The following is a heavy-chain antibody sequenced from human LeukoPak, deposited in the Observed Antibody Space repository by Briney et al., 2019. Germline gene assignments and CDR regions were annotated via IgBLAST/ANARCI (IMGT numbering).Heavy chain of an antibody. V-gene: IGHV1-2*06. CDR1: GYTFTGYY. CDR2: INSKSGGK. Sequence: GASVKVSCKASGYTFTGYYMNWVRQAPGQGVEWMGRINSKSGGKNYAQNFHGRFPMTTPTPISTAYMELSRLRSDDTAVYSSARVNEKDCSSTSCEGPYYYYYYMDVWGKGTTVTVSS. CDR3: ARVNEKDCSSTSCEGPYYYYYYMDV. J-gene: IGHJ6*03. D-gene: IGHD2-2*01.